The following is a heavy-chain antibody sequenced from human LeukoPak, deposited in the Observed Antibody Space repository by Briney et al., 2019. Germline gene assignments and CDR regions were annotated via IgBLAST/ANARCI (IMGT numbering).Heavy chain of an antibody. CDR3: ARVRGRFLEWSPLSYYGMDV. CDR2: INSDGSST. D-gene: IGHD3-3*01. Sequence: GGSLRLSCAASGFTFSSYWMHWVRHAPGKGLVWVSRINSDGSSTSYADSVKGRFAISRDNAKNTLYLQMNSLRAEDTAVYYCARVRGRFLEWSPLSYYGMDVWGQGTTVTVSS. V-gene: IGHV3-74*01. J-gene: IGHJ6*02. CDR1: GFTFSSYW.